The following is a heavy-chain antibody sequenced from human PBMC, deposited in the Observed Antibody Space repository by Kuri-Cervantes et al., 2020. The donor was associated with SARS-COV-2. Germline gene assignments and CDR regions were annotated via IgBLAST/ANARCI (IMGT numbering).Heavy chain of an antibody. CDR1: GFTFSSYA. J-gene: IGHJ6*02. V-gene: IGHV3-23*01. D-gene: IGHD1-26*01. CDR2: ISGSGGST. Sequence: GGSLRLSCAASGFTFSSYAMSWVRQAPGKGLEWVSAISGSGGSTYYADSVKGRFTISRDNSKNTLYLQMNSLRAEDTAVYYCAKCGELLTSSYYYYGMDVWGRGTTVTVSS. CDR3: AKCGELLTSSYYYYGMDV.